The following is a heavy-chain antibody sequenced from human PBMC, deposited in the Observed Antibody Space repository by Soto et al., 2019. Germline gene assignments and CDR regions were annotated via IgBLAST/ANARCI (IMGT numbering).Heavy chain of an antibody. CDR1: GGSFSGYY. CDR3: ARGGEGLGSYYYYMDV. Sequence: QVQLQQWGAGLLKPSETLSLTCAVYGGSFSGYYWSWIRQPPGKGLEWIGEINHSGSSNTNPSLESRVTISVDTSKKQFSLKLSSMTAADTAVYYCARGGEGLGSYYYYMDVGGKGTTVTVSS. J-gene: IGHJ6*03. D-gene: IGHD3-10*01. CDR2: INHSGSS. V-gene: IGHV4-34*01.